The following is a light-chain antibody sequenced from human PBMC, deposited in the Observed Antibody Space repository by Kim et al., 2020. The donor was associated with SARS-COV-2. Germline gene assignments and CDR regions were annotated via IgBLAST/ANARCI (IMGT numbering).Light chain of an antibody. J-gene: IGKJ4*01. V-gene: IGKV3-11*01. CDR1: QDVGSY. Sequence: SLSPGERATLSCRASQDVGSYLAWYQQRPGQAPRLLIYDASNRATGIPPRFSGSGSGTDFTLTISSLEPEDFAIYYCQQRSNWPLTFGGGTKVDIK. CDR2: DAS. CDR3: QQRSNWPLT.